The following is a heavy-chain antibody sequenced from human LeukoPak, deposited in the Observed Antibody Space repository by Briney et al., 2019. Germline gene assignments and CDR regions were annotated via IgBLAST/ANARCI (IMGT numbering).Heavy chain of an antibody. Sequence: GGSLRLSCAASEFTFSSHSMSWVRQAPGKGLEWVSLISGSGVNTYYADSVKGRFTISRDNSKNAVSLQMNSLRGEDTAVYYCAKDVRVGGGGMDVWGQGTPVTVSS. CDR2: ISGSGVNT. J-gene: IGHJ6*02. CDR3: AKDVRVGGGGMDV. D-gene: IGHD1-26*01. V-gene: IGHV3-23*01. CDR1: EFTFSSHS.